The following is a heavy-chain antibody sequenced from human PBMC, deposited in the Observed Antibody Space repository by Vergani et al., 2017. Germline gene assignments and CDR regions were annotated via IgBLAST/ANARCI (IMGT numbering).Heavy chain of an antibody. CDR2: IYYSGST. Sequence: QVQLQESGPGLVKPSQTLSLTCTVSGGSISSGGYYWSWIRQHPGKGLEWIGYIYYSGSTNYNPSLKSRVTMSVDTSKNQFSLNLRSVTAADTAVYYCARISPKSSGDAFDIWGQGTMVTVSS. D-gene: IGHD6-19*01. CDR1: GGSISSGGYY. CDR3: ARISPKSSGDAFDI. J-gene: IGHJ3*02. V-gene: IGHV4-31*03.